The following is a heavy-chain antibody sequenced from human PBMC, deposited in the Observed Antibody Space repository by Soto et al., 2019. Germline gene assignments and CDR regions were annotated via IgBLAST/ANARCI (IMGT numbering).Heavy chain of an antibody. Sequence: GASVKVSCKASGYTFTSYDINWVRQATGQGLEWMGRMNPNSGNTGYAQKLQGRDTMTRNTSISTAYMELSSLRSEDTAVYYCARDLSEMATMIRPFDYWGQGTLVTVSS. CDR1: GYTFTSYD. V-gene: IGHV1-8*01. CDR2: MNPNSGNT. J-gene: IGHJ4*02. CDR3: ARDLSEMATMIRPFDY. D-gene: IGHD3-22*01.